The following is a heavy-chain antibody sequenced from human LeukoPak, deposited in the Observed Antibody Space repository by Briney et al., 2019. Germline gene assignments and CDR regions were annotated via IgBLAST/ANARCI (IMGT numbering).Heavy chain of an antibody. D-gene: IGHD3-10*01. Sequence: GGSLRLSCAASGFTFSSYSMNWVRQAPGKGLEWVSSISSSSSYIYYADSVKGRFTISRDNAKNSLYLQMNSLRAEDTAVYYCARVSYYGSGSYYRRGEFDYWGQGTLVTVSS. J-gene: IGHJ4*02. CDR1: GFTFSSYS. V-gene: IGHV3-21*01. CDR3: ARVSYYGSGSYYRRGEFDY. CDR2: ISSSSSYI.